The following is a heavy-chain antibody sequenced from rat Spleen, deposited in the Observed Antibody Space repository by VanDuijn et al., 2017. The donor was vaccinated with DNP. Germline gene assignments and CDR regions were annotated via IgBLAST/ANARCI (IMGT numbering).Heavy chain of an antibody. Sequence: EVQLVESGGGLVQPGNSLTLSCAASGFTFSDYDMAWVRQAPTKGLEWVASISIRAHNVATLYADSVEERFTVSRDASQSMVYLQMNNLQTEDTALYYCTRGPPFDYWGQGVMVTVSS. CDR3: TRGPPFDY. D-gene: IGHD4-3*01. CDR1: GFTFSDYD. V-gene: IGHV10-4*01. J-gene: IGHJ2*01. CDR2: ISIRAHNVAT.